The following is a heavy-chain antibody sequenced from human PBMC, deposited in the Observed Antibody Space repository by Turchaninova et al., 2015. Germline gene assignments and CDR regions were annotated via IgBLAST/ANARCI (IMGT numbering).Heavy chain of an antibody. Sequence: QVQLQESGPGLVKPSQTLSLTSTSSGGSISSGDYSWNWIRKPPGKCREWIGYIYFSGSTFHNPSLKSRITLSVDTSKNQFSLKLSSVTAADTAVYYCAREVTEGNNFDSWGQGILVTVSS. CDR2: IYFSGST. J-gene: IGHJ4*02. CDR1: GGSISSGDYS. V-gene: IGHV4-30-4*01. CDR3: AREVTEGNNFDS.